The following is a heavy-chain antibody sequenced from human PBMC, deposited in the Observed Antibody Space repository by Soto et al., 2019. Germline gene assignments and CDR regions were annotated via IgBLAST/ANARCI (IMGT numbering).Heavy chain of an antibody. D-gene: IGHD3-16*01. V-gene: IGHV1-18*01. CDR3: AGEDYGWFDP. Sequence: QVQLVQSGAEVKKPGASVKVSCKASGYTFTSYGISWVRQAPGQGLEWMGWISAYNGNTNYAQKLQGRVTMTKDTPTRKGYMELRRLRSDDTAVYYCAGEDYGWFDPWGQGTLVTVSS. CDR1: GYTFTSYG. CDR2: ISAYNGNT. J-gene: IGHJ5*02.